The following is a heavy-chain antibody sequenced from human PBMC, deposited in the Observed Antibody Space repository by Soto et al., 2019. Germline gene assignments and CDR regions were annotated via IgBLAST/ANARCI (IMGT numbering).Heavy chain of an antibody. Sequence: GGSLRLSWAASWFTVSSNYISCVLQAPGKGLEWVSVIYIGGSTYYADSVKGRFTISRDNSKNTVYLQMNSLRAEDTAVYYCARGVSWNYSYFDYWGQGTLVTVSS. CDR1: WFTVSSNY. CDR2: IYIGGST. V-gene: IGHV3-66*01. J-gene: IGHJ4*02. CDR3: ARGVSWNYSYFDY. D-gene: IGHD1-7*01.